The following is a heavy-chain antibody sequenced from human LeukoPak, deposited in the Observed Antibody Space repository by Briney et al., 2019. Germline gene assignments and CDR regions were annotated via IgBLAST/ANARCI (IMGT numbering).Heavy chain of an antibody. Sequence: ASVKVSCKASGYTFTGYYMHWVRQAPGQGLEWMGWINTNTGNPTYAQGFTGRFVFSLDTSVSTAYLQISSLKAEDTAVYYCARDDDVQQFIRVVVVPAAPMDVWGQGTTVTVSS. CDR1: GYTFTGYY. D-gene: IGHD2-2*01. V-gene: IGHV7-4-1*02. CDR3: ARDDDVQQFIRVVVVPAAPMDV. J-gene: IGHJ6*02. CDR2: INTNTGNP.